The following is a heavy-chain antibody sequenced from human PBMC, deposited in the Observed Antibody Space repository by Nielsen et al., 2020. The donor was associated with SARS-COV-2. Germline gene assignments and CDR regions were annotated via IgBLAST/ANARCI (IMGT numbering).Heavy chain of an antibody. CDR1: GYTLTELS. Sequence: ASVKVSCKVSGYTLTELSMHWVRQAPGKGLEWMGGFDPEDGETIYAQKFQGRVTMTRDTSISTAYMELSRLRSDDTAVYYCARDRSIAAPFDYWGQGTLVTVSS. CDR3: ARDRSIAAPFDY. D-gene: IGHD6-6*01. CDR2: FDPEDGET. V-gene: IGHV1-24*01. J-gene: IGHJ4*02.